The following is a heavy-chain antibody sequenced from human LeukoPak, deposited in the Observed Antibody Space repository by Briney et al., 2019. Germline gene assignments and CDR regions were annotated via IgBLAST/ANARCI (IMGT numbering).Heavy chain of an antibody. V-gene: IGHV3-23*01. CDR3: AKGYCSSTSCSHYYYYYYMDV. D-gene: IGHD2-2*01. CDR2: ISGSGGRT. Sequence: GSLSLSCAASGFTFSSYAMSWVRQAPGKGLGWVSAISGSGGRTYYADSVKGRFTISRDNSKNTLYLQMNSLRAEDTAVYYSAKGYCSSTSCSHYYYYYYMDVWGKGTTVTVSS. J-gene: IGHJ6*03. CDR1: GFTFSSYA.